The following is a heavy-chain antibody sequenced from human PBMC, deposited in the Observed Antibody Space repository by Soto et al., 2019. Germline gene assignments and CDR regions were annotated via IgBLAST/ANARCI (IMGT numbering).Heavy chain of an antibody. J-gene: IGHJ4*02. CDR1: GGSVTSSSYY. V-gene: IGHV4-61*01. Sequence: SETLSLTCTVSGGSVTSSSYYWSWIRQPPGRGLEWIGYISTSGNTNYNPSLKSRVTISVDTSKNQFSLKLSSVTAADTAVYYCATIGIVGATSVDYWGQGILVTVSS. D-gene: IGHD1-26*01. CDR2: ISTSGNT. CDR3: ATIGIVGATSVDY.